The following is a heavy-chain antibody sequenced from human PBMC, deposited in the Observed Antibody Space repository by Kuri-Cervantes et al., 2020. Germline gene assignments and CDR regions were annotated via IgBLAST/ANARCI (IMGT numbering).Heavy chain of an antibody. CDR2: ISGSGGST. Sequence: GESLKISCAASGFTFSSYAMSWVRQAPGKGLEWVSAISGSGGSTYYADSVKGRFTISRDNAKNSLYLQMNSLRAEDTAVYYCARGALWFGENWFDPWGQGTLVTVSP. D-gene: IGHD3-10*01. CDR3: ARGALWFGENWFDP. CDR1: GFTFSSYA. J-gene: IGHJ5*02. V-gene: IGHV3-23*01.